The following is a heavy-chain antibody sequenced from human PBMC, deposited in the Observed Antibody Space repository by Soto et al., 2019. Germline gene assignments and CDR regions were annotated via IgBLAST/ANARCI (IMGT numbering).Heavy chain of an antibody. CDR3: ARDGYYDSSRSGYFDH. Sequence: ASVKVSCKASGGTFSSYAISWVRQAPGQGLEWMGGIIPIFGTANYAQKFQGRVTITADESTSTAYMELSSLRSEDTAMYYCARDGYYDSSRSGYFDHWGQGTLVTVSS. CDR1: GGTFSSYA. D-gene: IGHD3-22*01. CDR2: IIPIFGTA. V-gene: IGHV1-69*13. J-gene: IGHJ4*02.